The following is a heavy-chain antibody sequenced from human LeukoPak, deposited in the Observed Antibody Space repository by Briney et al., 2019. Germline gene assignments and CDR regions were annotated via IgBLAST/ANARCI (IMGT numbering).Heavy chain of an antibody. CDR1: GFTFSSYS. D-gene: IGHD6-13*01. J-gene: IGHJ4*02. CDR2: ISSSSSYI. Sequence: GGSLRLSCAASGFTFSSYSMNWVRQAPGKGLEWVSSISSSSSYIYYADSVKGRFTISRDNSKNTLYLQMNSLRAEDTALYYCAKSSSWYWEYWGQGTLVTVSS. V-gene: IGHV3-21*04. CDR3: AKSSSWYWEY.